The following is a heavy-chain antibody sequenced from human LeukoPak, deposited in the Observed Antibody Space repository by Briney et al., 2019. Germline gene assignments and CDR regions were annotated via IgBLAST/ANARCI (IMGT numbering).Heavy chain of an antibody. Sequence: SVKVSCKASGGTFISYAISWVRQAPGQGLEWMGGIIPIFGTANYAQEFQGRVTITTDESTSTAYMELSSLRSEDTAVYYCARGYSGYDREDYYYYYMDVWGKGTTVTVSS. V-gene: IGHV1-69*05. J-gene: IGHJ6*03. CDR1: GGTFISYA. D-gene: IGHD5-12*01. CDR2: IIPIFGTA. CDR3: ARGYSGYDREDYYYYYMDV.